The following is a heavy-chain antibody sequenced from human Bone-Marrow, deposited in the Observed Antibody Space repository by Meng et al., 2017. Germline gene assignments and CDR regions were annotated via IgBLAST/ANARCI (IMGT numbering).Heavy chain of an antibody. J-gene: IGHJ4*02. CDR2: ISAYNGNT. Sequence: ASVKVSCKASGYTFTSYGISWVRQAPGQGLEWMGWISAYNGNTNYAQKLQGRVTMTTDTSTSTAYMELRSLRSDDTAVYYCARFDYYYDSSGHDYWGQGTLVTVSS. CDR1: GYTFTSYG. D-gene: IGHD3-22*01. CDR3: ARFDYYYDSSGHDY. V-gene: IGHV1-18*01.